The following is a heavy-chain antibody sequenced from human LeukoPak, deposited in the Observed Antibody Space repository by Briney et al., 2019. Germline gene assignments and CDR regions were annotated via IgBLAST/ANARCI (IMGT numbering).Heavy chain of an antibody. Sequence: PGGSLRLSCAASGFTFSSYSMNWVRQAPGKGLEWVSYISSSSSTIYYADSVKGRFTISRDNAKNSLYLQMNSMRAEDTAVYYCARDRYYDFWSGYSDSHTADYWGQGTLVTVSS. CDR1: GFTFSSYS. V-gene: IGHV3-48*01. CDR2: ISSSSSTI. J-gene: IGHJ4*02. CDR3: ARDRYYDFWSGYSDSHTADY. D-gene: IGHD3-3*01.